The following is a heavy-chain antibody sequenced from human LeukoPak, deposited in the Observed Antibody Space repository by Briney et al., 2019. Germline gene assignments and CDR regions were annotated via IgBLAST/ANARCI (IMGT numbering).Heavy chain of an antibody. J-gene: IGHJ4*02. CDR1: GFTFSSYW. D-gene: IGHD2-2*01. CDR2: IKQDGSEK. CDR3: AKDPGIPGDIVVVPAAIDNY. Sequence: PGGSLRLSCAASGFTFSSYWMSWVRQAPGKGLEWVANIKQDGSEKYYVDSVKGRFTISRDNAKNSLYLQMNSLRAEDTAVYYCAKDPGIPGDIVVVPAAIDNYWGQGTLVTVSS. V-gene: IGHV3-7*03.